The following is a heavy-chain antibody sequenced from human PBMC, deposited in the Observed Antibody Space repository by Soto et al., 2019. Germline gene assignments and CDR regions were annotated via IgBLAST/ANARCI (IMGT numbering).Heavy chain of an antibody. CDR2: ISRDGTNK. CDR1: GFTFSRYA. Sequence: GGSLRLSCAACGFTFSRYAIHWVRQAPGKGLEWVAVISRDGTNKYYVDSVKGRFTISRDNSRNTLYLQMNSLRHEDVAVYYCARSRNGAVADSFDFWGQGTLVTVSS. V-gene: IGHV3-30*04. D-gene: IGHD2-8*01. J-gene: IGHJ4*02. CDR3: ARSRNGAVADSFDF.